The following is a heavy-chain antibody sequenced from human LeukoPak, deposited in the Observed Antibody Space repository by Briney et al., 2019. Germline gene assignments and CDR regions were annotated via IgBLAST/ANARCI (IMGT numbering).Heavy chain of an antibody. CDR3: ATAAGGRDNWFDP. CDR1: GFTFSTYW. Sequence: GGSLRLSCAASGFTFSTYWMSWVRQAPGKGLEWVANVKHDGSEKYYVDSVRGRFTISRDNAKNSLFLQMNSLRAEDTAVYYCATAAGGRDNWFDPWGQGTLVTVSS. CDR2: VKHDGSEK. J-gene: IGHJ5*02. V-gene: IGHV3-7*02. D-gene: IGHD6-13*01.